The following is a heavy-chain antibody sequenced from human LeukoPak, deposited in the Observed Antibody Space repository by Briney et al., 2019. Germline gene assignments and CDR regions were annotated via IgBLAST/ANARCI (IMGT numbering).Heavy chain of an antibody. Sequence: SETLSLTCTVSGGSISSYYWSWIRQPPGKGLEWIGYIYYSGSTNYNPSLKSRVTISVDTSKNQFSLKLSSVTAADTAVYYCAALGVAGTMDWFDPWGQGTLVTVSS. D-gene: IGHD6-19*01. CDR2: IYYSGST. CDR3: AALGVAGTMDWFDP. V-gene: IGHV4-59*01. J-gene: IGHJ5*02. CDR1: GGSISSYY.